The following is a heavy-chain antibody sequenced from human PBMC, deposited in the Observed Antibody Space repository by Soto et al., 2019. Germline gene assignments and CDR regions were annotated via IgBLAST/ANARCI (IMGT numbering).Heavy chain of an antibody. CDR2: IYPGDSDT. V-gene: IGHV5-51*01. Sequence: PGESLKISCKGLGNSFNNWIGWVRQMPGKGLEWVGIIYPGDSDTRYSPSLQGQVTISVDKSISTAYLQWSSLKATDTAMYYCARHAYDFWSGHPNPRYYYGMDVWGQGTTVTVSS. D-gene: IGHD3-3*01. J-gene: IGHJ6*02. CDR3: ARHAYDFWSGHPNPRYYYGMDV. CDR1: GNSFNNW.